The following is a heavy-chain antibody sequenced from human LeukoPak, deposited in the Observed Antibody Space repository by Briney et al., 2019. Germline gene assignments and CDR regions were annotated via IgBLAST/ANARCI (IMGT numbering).Heavy chain of an antibody. V-gene: IGHV3-53*01. CDR3: ARGAFRISWPGIDY. CDR1: GFTVIDNL. CDR2: GYSGGVT. J-gene: IGHJ4*02. D-gene: IGHD1-26*01. Sequence: GGSLRLSCAASGFTVIDNLMIWVRQSPGRGLEWLSSGYSGGVTYYADSVKGRFTISRDHSNNSVSLQMTNLRVEDTAIYYCARGAFRISWPGIDYWGQGTLVTVSS.